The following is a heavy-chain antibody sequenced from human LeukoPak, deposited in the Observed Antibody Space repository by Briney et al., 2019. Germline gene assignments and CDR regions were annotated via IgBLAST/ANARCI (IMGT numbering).Heavy chain of an antibody. V-gene: IGHV3-23*01. CDR1: GFTFNTYA. CDR2: ISDSGGNT. CDR3: ARDSSGWLGYFQH. D-gene: IGHD6-19*01. J-gene: IGHJ1*01. Sequence: GGSLRLSCAASGFTFNTYAMSWVRQAPWERLQWVSGISDSGGNTYYADSVRGRFTISRDNSKNTLYLQMNSLRAEDTAVYYCARDSSGWLGYFQHWGQGTLVTVSS.